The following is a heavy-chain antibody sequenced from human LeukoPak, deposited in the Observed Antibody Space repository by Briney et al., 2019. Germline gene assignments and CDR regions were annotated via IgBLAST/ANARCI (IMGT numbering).Heavy chain of an antibody. CDR1: GFTFSNYW. J-gene: IGHJ4*02. CDR2: MNLDGSEK. V-gene: IGHV3-7*01. D-gene: IGHD3/OR15-3a*01. Sequence: PGGSLRLSCAASGFTFSNYWMTWVRQAPGKGLEWVANMNLDGSEKHYVDSVKGRFIISRDNAKNSLYLQMNSLTVEDTAIYYCARDDGFSCYSYWGQGTLVTVSS. CDR3: ARDDGFSCYSY.